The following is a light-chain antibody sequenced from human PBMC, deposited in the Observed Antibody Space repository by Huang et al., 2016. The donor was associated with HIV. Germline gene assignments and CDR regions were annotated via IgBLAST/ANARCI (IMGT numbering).Light chain of an antibody. Sequence: DIVMTPSPDSLSVSLGERATINCKSSQSVFYNYNNKNYLAWYQQKPGQPPKLLIFWASARESGVPDRFTGGGSGTDFTLTIRSLQAEDVAVYYCQQYFNSPRTLGQGTKLEI. V-gene: IGKV4-1*01. J-gene: IGKJ2*01. CDR1: QSVFYNYNNKNY. CDR3: QQYFNSPRT. CDR2: WAS.